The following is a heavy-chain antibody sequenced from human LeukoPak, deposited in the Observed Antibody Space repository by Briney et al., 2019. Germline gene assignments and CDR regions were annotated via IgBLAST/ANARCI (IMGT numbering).Heavy chain of an antibody. CDR1: GFTFSRYS. CDR2: ISGSSSYI. Sequence: GGSLRLFCAASGFTFSRYSMNWVRQAPGKGLEWVSSISGSSSYIYYADSVKGRFTVSRDNAKNSLYLQMNSLRAEDTAVYYCARDSEAYCSGGSCSMFDYWGQGTLVTVPS. V-gene: IGHV3-21*01. J-gene: IGHJ4*02. CDR3: ARDSEAYCSGGSCSMFDY. D-gene: IGHD2-15*01.